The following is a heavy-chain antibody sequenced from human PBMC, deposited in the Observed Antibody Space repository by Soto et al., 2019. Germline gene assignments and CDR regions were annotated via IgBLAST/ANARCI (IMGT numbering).Heavy chain of an antibody. CDR3: VRVVAAAGT. J-gene: IGHJ5*02. V-gene: IGHV3-53*05. Sequence: RLAQTGGGLIQPGGSLRLSCAASGFTVSTNYMGWVRQAPGKGLEWVSLINTGNSSFYADSVKGRFTISRDSSKNTLYPRLNSLRVQYTAVYYCVRVVAAAGTWGQGALVTVSS. CDR1: GFTVSTNY. CDR2: INTGNSS. D-gene: IGHD6-13*01.